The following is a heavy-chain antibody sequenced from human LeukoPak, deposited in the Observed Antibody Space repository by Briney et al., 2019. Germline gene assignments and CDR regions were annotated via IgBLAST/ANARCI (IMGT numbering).Heavy chain of an antibody. V-gene: IGHV3-49*04. J-gene: IGHJ4*02. CDR2: IRSKAYGGTT. CDR3: TSAYSSSSSDY. Sequence: GGSLRLSCTASGFTLGDYAMSWVRQAPGKGLEWVGFIRSKAYGGTTEYAASVKGRFTISRDDSKSIAYLQMNSLKTEDTAVYYCTSAYSSSSSDYWGQGTLVTVSS. CDR1: GFTLGDYA. D-gene: IGHD6-6*01.